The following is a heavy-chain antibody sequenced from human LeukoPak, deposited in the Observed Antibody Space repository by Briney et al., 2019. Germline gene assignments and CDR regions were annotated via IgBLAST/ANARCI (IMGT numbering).Heavy chain of an antibody. CDR3: ARGSDLTMGIDP. CDR1: GGAFSGYF. V-gene: IGHV4-34*01. J-gene: IGHJ5*01. D-gene: IGHD3-10*01. CDR2: INHSGST. Sequence: SETLSLTCAVYGGAFSGYFWTWIRQPPGKGLEWIGEINHSGSTNCNPSLKSRVTISVDTSKNQFSLNLTSVTAADTATYYCARGSDLTMGIDPWGQRTLVTVSS.